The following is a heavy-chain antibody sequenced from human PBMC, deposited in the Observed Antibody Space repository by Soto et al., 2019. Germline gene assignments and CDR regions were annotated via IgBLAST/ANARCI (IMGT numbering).Heavy chain of an antibody. CDR1: GGSISSGGYS. V-gene: IGHV4-30-2*01. J-gene: IGHJ4*02. CDR2: IYHSGST. D-gene: IGHD4-17*01. Sequence: SETLSLTCAVSGGSISSGGYSWSWIRQPPGKGLEWIGYIYHSGSTYYNPSLKSRVTISVDRSKNQFSLKLSSVTAADTAVYSCARGDYGDYFDYWGQGTLVTVSS. CDR3: ARGDYGDYFDY.